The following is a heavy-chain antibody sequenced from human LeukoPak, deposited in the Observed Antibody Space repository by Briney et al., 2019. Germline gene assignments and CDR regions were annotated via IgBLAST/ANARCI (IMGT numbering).Heavy chain of an antibody. V-gene: IGHV3-7*03. D-gene: IGHD5-12*01. J-gene: IGHJ4*02. CDR2: IKEDGSES. CDR3: ARFPRDPWRFDY. CDR1: GFTFSSDW. Sequence: GGSLRLSCVVSGFTFSSDWMTWVRQAPGKGLEWVANIKEDGSESYYVDSVKGRFTISRDNTKNSLYLQMNSLRAKDTAVYYCARFPRDPWRFDYWGQGTRVTVSS.